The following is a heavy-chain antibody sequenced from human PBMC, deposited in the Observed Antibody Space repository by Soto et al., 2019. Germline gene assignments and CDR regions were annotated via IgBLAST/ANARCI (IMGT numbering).Heavy chain of an antibody. CDR2: IYYSGST. D-gene: IGHD3-22*01. CDR1: GGSISSGGYY. V-gene: IGHV4-31*03. CDR3: ARSTYYYDSSGYYYWGEIDY. Sequence: QVQLQESGPGLVKPSQTLSLTCTVSGGSISSGGYYWSWIRQHPGKGLEWIGYIYYSGSTYYNPSLKSRVTISVDTSKNQFSLKLSSVTAADTAVYYCARSTYYYDSSGYYYWGEIDYWGQGTLVTVSS. J-gene: IGHJ4*02.